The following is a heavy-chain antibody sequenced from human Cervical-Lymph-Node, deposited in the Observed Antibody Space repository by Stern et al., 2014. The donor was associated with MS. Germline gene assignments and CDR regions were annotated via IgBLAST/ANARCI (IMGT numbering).Heavy chain of an antibody. Sequence: VQLVQSGPGLVKPSETLSLTCTVSGDSLSSNHWSWIRQFPGKGLEWIGYVYYSGSTNYNPSLKSRVNISVDMSTHQFSLKIRPVTAADTAVYYCARRVRGMDYWGQGTLVTVSS. CDR2: VYYSGST. J-gene: IGHJ4*02. CDR3: ARRVRGMDY. V-gene: IGHV4-59*08. CDR1: GDSLSSNH. D-gene: IGHD3-10*01.